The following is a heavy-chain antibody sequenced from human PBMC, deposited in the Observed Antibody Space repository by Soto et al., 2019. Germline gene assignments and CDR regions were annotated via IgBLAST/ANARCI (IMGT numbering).Heavy chain of an antibody. CDR3: ARDLVGDPGNWFDP. CDR1: GFTFSSYS. D-gene: IGHD2-8*02. Sequence: PGGSLRLSCAASGFTFSSYSMNWVRQAPGKGLEWVSSISSSSSYIYYADSVKGRFTISRDNAKNSLYLQMNSLRAEDTAVYYCARDLVGDPGNWFDPWGQGTLVTV. CDR2: ISSSSSYI. V-gene: IGHV3-21*01. J-gene: IGHJ5*02.